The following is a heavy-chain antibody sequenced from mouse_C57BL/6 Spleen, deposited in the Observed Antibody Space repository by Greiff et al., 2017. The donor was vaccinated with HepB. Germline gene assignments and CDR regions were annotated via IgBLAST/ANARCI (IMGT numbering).Heavy chain of an antibody. D-gene: IGHD2-4*01. CDR3: AIYYDYDGSYAMDY. CDR1: GFTFSDYG. CDR2: ISSGSSTI. V-gene: IGHV5-17*01. Sequence: EVMLVESGGGLVKPGGSLKLSCAASGFTFSDYGMHWVRQAPEKGLEWVAYISSGSSTIYYADTVKGRFTISRDNAKNTLFLQMTSLRSEDTAMYYCAIYYDYDGSYAMDYWGQGTSVTVSS. J-gene: IGHJ4*01.